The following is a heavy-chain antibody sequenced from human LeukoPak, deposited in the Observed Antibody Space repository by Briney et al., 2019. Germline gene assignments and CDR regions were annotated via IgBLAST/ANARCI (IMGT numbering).Heavy chain of an antibody. CDR3: ASDDSSGYYQAYY. D-gene: IGHD3-22*01. CDR1: GGTFSSYA. V-gene: IGHV1-69*13. CDR2: IIPIFGTA. J-gene: IGHJ4*02. Sequence: ASVKVSCKASGGTFSSYAISWVRQAPGQGLEWMGGIIPIFGTANYAQKFQGRVTITADESTSTAYMELSSLRSEDTAVYYCASDDSSGYYQAYYWGQGTLVTVSS.